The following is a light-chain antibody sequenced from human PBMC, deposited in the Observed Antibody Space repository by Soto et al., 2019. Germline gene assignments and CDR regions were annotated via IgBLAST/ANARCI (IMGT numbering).Light chain of an antibody. CDR2: DAS. CDR3: QQRINWPRT. J-gene: IGKJ1*01. CDR1: QSVGSY. V-gene: IGKV3-11*01. Sequence: EIVLTQSPATLSLSPGERASLSCGASQSVGSYLAWYQQKPGQAPRLLIFDASNRAAGIPARFSGSGSGTDFTLTINSLEPEDFAVYYCQQRINWPRTFGQGTKVEIK.